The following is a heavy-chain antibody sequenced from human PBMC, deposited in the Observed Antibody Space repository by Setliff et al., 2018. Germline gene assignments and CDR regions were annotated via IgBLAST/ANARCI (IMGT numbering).Heavy chain of an antibody. V-gene: IGHV4-59*01. CDR2: LYYSGNT. J-gene: IGHJ4*02. Sequence: SETLSLTCNVSGGSISSYSWSWIRQAPGKGLEWIGYLYYSGNTNYTPSLKSRVTISGDTSQNYFSLKLTSVTEADTAVYYCARGPPGYSDYWGQGTLVTVSS. CDR3: ARGPPGYSDY. CDR1: GGSISSYS.